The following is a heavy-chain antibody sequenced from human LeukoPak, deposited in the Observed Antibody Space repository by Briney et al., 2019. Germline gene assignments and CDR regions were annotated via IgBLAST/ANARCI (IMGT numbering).Heavy chain of an antibody. V-gene: IGHV4-61*01. CDR2: IYYSGST. CDR3: ARDPYGSGNS. CDR1: GGSISSSSYY. J-gene: IGHJ4*02. Sequence: SETLSLTCTVSGGSISSSSYYWGWIRQPPGKGLEWIGYIYYSGSTNYNPSLKSRVTISVDTSKNQFSLKLSSVTAADTAVYYCARDPYGSGNSWGQGTLVTVSS. D-gene: IGHD3-10*01.